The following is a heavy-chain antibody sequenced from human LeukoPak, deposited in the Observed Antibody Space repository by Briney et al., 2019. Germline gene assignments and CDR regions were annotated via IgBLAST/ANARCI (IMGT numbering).Heavy chain of an antibody. CDR3: ARSGDYYTSSGYIDY. CDR2: IYYSGST. Sequence: SETLSLTCTVSGGSISSSSYYWAWIRQPPGKGLEWIGSIYYSGSTYYNPSLKSRVTLSVDTSKTQFSLKLSSVTAADTAVYYCARSGDYYTSSGYIDYWGLGTLVTVSS. D-gene: IGHD3-22*01. V-gene: IGHV4-39*07. CDR1: GGSISSSSYY. J-gene: IGHJ4*02.